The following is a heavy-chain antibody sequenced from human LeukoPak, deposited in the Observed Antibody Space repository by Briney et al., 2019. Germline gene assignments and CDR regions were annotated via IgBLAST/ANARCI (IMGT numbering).Heavy chain of an antibody. CDR2: IYSSGST. J-gene: IGHJ1*01. Sequence: SETLSLTCTVSGGSISSYYWGWIRQPAGKGLEWIGRIYSSGSTNYNPSLKSRVTMSVDTSKSQFSLKLSSVTAADTAVYYCARGGASVEYSGSGFQHWGQGTLVTVSS. D-gene: IGHD6-6*01. CDR1: GGSISSYY. V-gene: IGHV4-4*07. CDR3: ARGGASVEYSGSGFQH.